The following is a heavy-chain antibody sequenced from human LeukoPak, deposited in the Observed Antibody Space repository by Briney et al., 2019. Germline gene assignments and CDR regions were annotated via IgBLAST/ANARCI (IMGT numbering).Heavy chain of an antibody. J-gene: IGHJ4*02. CDR1: GASIYNNY. Sequence: SETLSLTCTVSGASIYNNYWGWIRQPPGKGLEWIGYIYYSGSTNYNPSLKSRVTISVDTSKNQFSLKLSSVTAADTAVYYCARVSGLRMVRGVYFDYWGQGTLVTVSS. CDR2: IYYSGST. D-gene: IGHD3-10*01. V-gene: IGHV4-59*01. CDR3: ARVSGLRMVRGVYFDY.